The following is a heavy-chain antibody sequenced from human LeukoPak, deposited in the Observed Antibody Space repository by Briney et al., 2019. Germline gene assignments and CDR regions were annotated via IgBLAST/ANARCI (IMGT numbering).Heavy chain of an antibody. CDR3: ARDLGDAYLANDY. D-gene: IGHD5-24*01. V-gene: IGHV4-31*03. CDR2: FYYSGST. CDR1: AASISIGASY. Sequence: SETLSLTSTVSAASISIGASYWSWLRQHPWKGLEWIGYFYYSGSTYYNPSLKSRVTISVATSRTQFCLDLSYVTAAATAVYHCARDLGDAYLANDYWGKGNLVSVSS. J-gene: IGHJ4*02.